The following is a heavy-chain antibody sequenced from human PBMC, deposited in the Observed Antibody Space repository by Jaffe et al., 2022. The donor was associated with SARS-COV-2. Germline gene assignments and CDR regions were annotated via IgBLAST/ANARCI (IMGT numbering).Heavy chain of an antibody. D-gene: IGHD6-19*01. CDR1: SGSISSGSYY. CDR3: ARGASGYSSGWYNYFDF. V-gene: IGHV4-61*02. J-gene: IGHJ4*02. CDR2: IYTSGST. Sequence: QVQLQESGPGLVKPSQTLSLTCTVSSGSISSGSYYWSWIRQPAGKGVEWIGRIYTSGSTNYNPSLKGRATISVDTSKSQFSLRLSSVTAADTAVYYCARGASGYSSGWYNYFDFWGQGTLVTVSS.